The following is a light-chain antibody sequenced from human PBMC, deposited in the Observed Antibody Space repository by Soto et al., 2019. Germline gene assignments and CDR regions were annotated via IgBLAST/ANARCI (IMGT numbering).Light chain of an antibody. J-gene: IGKJ3*01. CDR1: QGISSA. CDR2: DAS. CDR3: QQFNVYPFT. Sequence: AIQLTQSPSSLSASVGDRVTITCRASQGISSALAWYQLKPGKAPNLLIYDASRLESGVPSRFSGSGSGTDFTLTISSLQPEDFAPYYCQQFNVYPFTFGPGTKVDIK. V-gene: IGKV1-13*02.